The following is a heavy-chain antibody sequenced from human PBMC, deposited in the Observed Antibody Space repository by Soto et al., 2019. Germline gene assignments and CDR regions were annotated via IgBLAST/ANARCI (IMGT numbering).Heavy chain of an antibody. CDR3: TRDASRDSSARGWFDP. CDR2: ISSNSAYI. CDR1: GFTFRSFT. Sequence: EVQLVESGGGLVKPGGSRRLSCAASGFTFRSFTMNWVRQAPGKGLEWVSTISSNSAYIYYTDALRGRFTISRDNAKTSLHLQMNSLRAEDTAVCYCTRDASRDSSARGWFDPWGPGTLVTVSS. D-gene: IGHD6-13*01. V-gene: IGHV3-21*02. J-gene: IGHJ5*02.